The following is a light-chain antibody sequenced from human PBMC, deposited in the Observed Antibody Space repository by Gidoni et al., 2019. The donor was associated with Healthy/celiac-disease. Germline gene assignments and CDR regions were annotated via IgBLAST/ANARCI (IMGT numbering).Light chain of an antibody. CDR1: QGISSA. CDR2: DAS. V-gene: IGKV1-13*02. Sequence: AIQLTQSPSSLSASVGDRVTITCRASQGISSALAWYQQKPGKAPKLLIYDASSLESGVPSRFSGSGSGTDFTLTISSLQPEDFATYYCQQFNSYPLFXQXTRLEIK. CDR3: QQFNSYPL. J-gene: IGKJ5*01.